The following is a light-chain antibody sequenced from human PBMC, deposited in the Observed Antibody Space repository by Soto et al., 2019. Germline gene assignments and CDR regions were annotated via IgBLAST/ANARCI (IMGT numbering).Light chain of an antibody. Sequence: DIVMTQSPGTLSVSPGERATLSCRASQTVYGNLAWYQQKPGQAPRLLIYDASTRATGIPDRISGSGSGTEFTLTIPSLQSEDFAVYFCQHARTFGQGSRVEI. CDR3: QHART. J-gene: IGKJ1*01. V-gene: IGKV3-15*01. CDR2: DAS. CDR1: QTVYGN.